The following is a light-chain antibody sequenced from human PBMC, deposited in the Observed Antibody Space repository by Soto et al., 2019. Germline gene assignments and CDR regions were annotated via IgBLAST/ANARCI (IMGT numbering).Light chain of an antibody. Sequence: ETVLTQSPATLSLSPGERATLSCRASQSVSNDLAWYQQKSGQAPRLLIYDASNRATGIPARFSGSGSGTDFTLTISSLEPEDFAVYYCQQRSNWPLTFGGGTKVEIK. CDR2: DAS. V-gene: IGKV3-11*01. CDR1: QSVSND. J-gene: IGKJ4*01. CDR3: QQRSNWPLT.